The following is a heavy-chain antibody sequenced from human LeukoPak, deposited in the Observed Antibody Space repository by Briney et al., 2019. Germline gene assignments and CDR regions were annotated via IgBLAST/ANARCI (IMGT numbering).Heavy chain of an antibody. CDR2: IKQDGSEM. V-gene: IGHV3-7*01. D-gene: IGHD1-26*01. CDR3: ARPFSGSLYYFDY. Sequence: GGSLRFSCAASGFTLSSYWMSWVRQAPGKGLEWVANIKQDGSEMYYVDSVKGRFTISRDNAKNSLYLQMNSLRAEDTAVYYCARPFSGSLYYFDYWGQGTLVTVSS. CDR1: GFTLSSYW. J-gene: IGHJ4*02.